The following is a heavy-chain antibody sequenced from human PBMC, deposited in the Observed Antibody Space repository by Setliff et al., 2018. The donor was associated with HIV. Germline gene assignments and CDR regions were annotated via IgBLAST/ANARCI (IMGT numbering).Heavy chain of an antibody. CDR1: GDSISGYY. CDR2: MHTSGNT. J-gene: IGHJ4*02. Sequence: SETLSLTSTSSGDSISGYYWSWIRQPAGKGLEWIGRMHTSGNTNYNPSLKSRVTMSVDTSKNQFSLRLSSVTAADTAVYYCARDQKGYSYGYFDSWGQGTLVTVSS. D-gene: IGHD5-18*01. CDR3: ARDQKGYSYGYFDS. V-gene: IGHV4-4*07.